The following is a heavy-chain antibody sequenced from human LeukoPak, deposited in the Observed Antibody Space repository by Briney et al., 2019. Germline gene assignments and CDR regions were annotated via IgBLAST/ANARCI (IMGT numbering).Heavy chain of an antibody. CDR1: GFTFNSYA. D-gene: IGHD3-22*01. V-gene: IGHV3-23*01. CDR3: AKDRVDYYDSSGYSPFRH. J-gene: IGHJ1*01. Sequence: GGSLRLSCAASGFTFNSYAMSWVRQAPGKGLEWVSAISGSGGSTYYADSVKGRFTISRDNSKNTLYLQMNSLRAEDTAVYYCAKDRVDYYDSSGYSPFRHWGQGTLVTVSS. CDR2: ISGSGGST.